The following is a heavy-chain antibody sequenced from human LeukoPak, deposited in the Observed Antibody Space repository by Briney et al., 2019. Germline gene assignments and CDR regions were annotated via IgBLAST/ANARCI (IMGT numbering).Heavy chain of an antibody. Sequence: PGGSLRLSCAASGFTFSSYDMHWVRQATGEGLEWVSAIGTAGDTYYPGSVKGRFTISRENAKNSLYLQMNSLRAGDTAVYYCARGKYQLLPDYWGQGTLVTVSS. CDR2: IGTAGDT. J-gene: IGHJ4*02. CDR3: ARGKYQLLPDY. V-gene: IGHV3-13*04. CDR1: GFTFSSYD. D-gene: IGHD2-2*01.